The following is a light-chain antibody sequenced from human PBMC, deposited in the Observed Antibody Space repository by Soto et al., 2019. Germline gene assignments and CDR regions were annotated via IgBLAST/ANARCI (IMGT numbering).Light chain of an antibody. V-gene: IGKV1-5*03. J-gene: IGKJ2*01. Sequence: DIQMTQSPSTLSASVGDRVTITCRASQSIDTALAWYQQKPGKAPNLLIYRASNLESGVPSRFSGSGSGTEFPLAISRLQPDDFATYDCQQYGRSLTFGQGNKL. CDR1: QSIDTA. CDR3: QQYGRSLT. CDR2: RAS.